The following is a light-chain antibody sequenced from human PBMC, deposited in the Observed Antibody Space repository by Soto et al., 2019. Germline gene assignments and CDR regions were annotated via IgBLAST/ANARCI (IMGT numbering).Light chain of an antibody. V-gene: IGKV3-15*01. J-gene: IGKJ1*01. Sequence: EIVMTQSPATLSVSPGERATLSCRASQSVSSNLAWYQLKPGQAPRLLIHGASTRAAGIPARFSGSGSGTEFTLTISSLQSEDFALYYCQQYAHWLMTFGEGTRLEIK. CDR1: QSVSSN. CDR3: QQYAHWLMT. CDR2: GAS.